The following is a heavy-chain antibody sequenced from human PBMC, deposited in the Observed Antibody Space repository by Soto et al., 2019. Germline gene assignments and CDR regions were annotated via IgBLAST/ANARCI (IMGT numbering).Heavy chain of an antibody. J-gene: IGHJ4*02. D-gene: IGHD1-20*01. V-gene: IGHV4-39*01. CDR2: VDYSGTA. CDR1: SGSISVTDVF. Sequence: ETLSLTCTVSSGSISVTDVFWGWVRQPPGKGLEWIGNVDYSGTAYFSPSHATRVTFHVDTSKNQFSLTLYSVTAADTAVYYCARITGRHLDYWGQGILVTVSS. CDR3: ARITGRHLDY.